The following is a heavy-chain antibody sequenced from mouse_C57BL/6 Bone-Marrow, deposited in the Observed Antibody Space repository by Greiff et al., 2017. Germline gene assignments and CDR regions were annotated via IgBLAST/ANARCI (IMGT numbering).Heavy chain of an antibody. V-gene: IGHV1-55*01. CDR1: GYTFTSYW. CDR3: ARPHYYDYDVDY. CDR2: IYPGSGST. Sequence: VQLQQPGAELVKPGASVKMSCKASGYTFTSYWITWVKQRPGQGLEWIGDIYPGSGSTNYNEKFKSKATLTVDTSSSTAYMQLSSLTSEDSAVYYCARPHYYDYDVDYWGQGTTLTVSS. J-gene: IGHJ2*01. D-gene: IGHD2-4*01.